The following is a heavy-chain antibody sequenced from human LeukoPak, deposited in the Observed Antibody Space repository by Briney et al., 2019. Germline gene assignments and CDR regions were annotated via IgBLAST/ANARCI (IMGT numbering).Heavy chain of an antibody. D-gene: IGHD6-19*01. CDR1: GFTFSSYR. V-gene: IGHV3-74*01. Sequence: GGYLRLSCAAPGFTFSSYRMHWVRQAPGQGLVWVSRISSDESRTNYADSVKGRFTISRDNAKNTVFLQMNSLRAEDTAVYYCARVRAVAGTDVLYYFDYWGQGTLVTVSS. CDR3: ARVRAVAGTDVLYYFDY. J-gene: IGHJ4*02. CDR2: ISSDESRT.